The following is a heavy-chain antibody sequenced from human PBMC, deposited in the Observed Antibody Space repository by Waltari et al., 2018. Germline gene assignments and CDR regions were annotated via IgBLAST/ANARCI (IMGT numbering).Heavy chain of an antibody. CDR3: ARAGYLGAFDI. J-gene: IGHJ3*02. D-gene: IGHD3-10*01. V-gene: IGHV3-74*01. CDR1: GFTLRTSW. Sequence: EVQLVESGGDLVQPGGSLRRSCTGSGFTLRTSWIPWVRQAPGKGLGWVSRLNDDGTSTIYADSVKGRFTISKDNARNTVYLQMNGLGAEDTALYYCARAGYLGAFDIWGQGTMVIVSS. CDR2: LNDDGTST.